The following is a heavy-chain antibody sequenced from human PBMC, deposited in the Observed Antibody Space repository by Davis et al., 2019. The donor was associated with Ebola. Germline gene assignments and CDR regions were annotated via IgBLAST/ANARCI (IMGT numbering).Heavy chain of an antibody. J-gene: IGHJ4*02. Sequence: GGSLRPSCAASGFTFSNYWMSWVRQAPGKGLEWVANIKQDGSEKYYVDSVTGRFTVSRDNTKNSLYLQMNSLRDEDTAVYYRARDWFGETDWGQGTQVTVSS. CDR3: ARDWFGETD. V-gene: IGHV3-7*01. D-gene: IGHD3-10*01. CDR1: GFTFSNYW. CDR2: IKQDGSEK.